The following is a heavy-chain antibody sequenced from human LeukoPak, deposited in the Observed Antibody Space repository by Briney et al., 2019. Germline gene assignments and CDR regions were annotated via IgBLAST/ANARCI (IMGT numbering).Heavy chain of an antibody. V-gene: IGHV3-30*03. J-gene: IGHJ4*02. Sequence: PGGSLRLSCVASGFTFSTYSMNWVRQAPGKGLEWVAVISYDGGNRYYADSVQGRFTISRDNSKNTLYLQMNSLRAEDTAVYYCARRSGSYLHYWGQGTLVTVSS. CDR1: GFTFSTYS. CDR3: ARRSGSYLHY. CDR2: ISYDGGNR. D-gene: IGHD1-26*01.